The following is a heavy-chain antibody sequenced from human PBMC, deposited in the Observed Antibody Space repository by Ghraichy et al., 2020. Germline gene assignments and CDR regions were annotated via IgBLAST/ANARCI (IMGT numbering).Heavy chain of an antibody. CDR1: GFTFSTYW. D-gene: IGHD5-18*01. Sequence: GGSLRLTCAASGFTFSTYWMHWVRQAPGKGLVWVSCINNDGTSTSYADSVKGRFTIYRDNAKNTLYLQINSLRAEDAAVYYCARDTYSYDIYYYYGMDVWGQGTTVTVSS. V-gene: IGHV3-74*01. CDR2: INNDGTST. J-gene: IGHJ6*02. CDR3: ARDTYSYDIYYYYGMDV.